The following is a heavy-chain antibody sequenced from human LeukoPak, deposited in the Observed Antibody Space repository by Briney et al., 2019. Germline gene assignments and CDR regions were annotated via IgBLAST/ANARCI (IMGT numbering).Heavy chain of an antibody. D-gene: IGHD3-10*02. V-gene: IGHV3-21*06. CDR2: ISSGSSYI. CDR1: GFPFSTYS. Sequence: GGSLRLSCTASGFPFSTYSMNWVRQAPGKGLEWVSSISSGSSYIFYADSPKGRFTISRDNAKNSLYLEMNSLRAEDTAVYYCARDVRGVSDYWGQGTLVTVSS. CDR3: ARDVRGVSDY. J-gene: IGHJ4*02.